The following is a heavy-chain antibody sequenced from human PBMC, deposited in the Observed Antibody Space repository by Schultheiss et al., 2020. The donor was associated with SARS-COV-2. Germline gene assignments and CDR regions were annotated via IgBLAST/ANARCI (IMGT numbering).Heavy chain of an antibody. Sequence: GGSLRLSCAASGFTFSSYEMNWVRQAPGKGLEWVAVISYDGSNRYCADSVKGRFTISRDNSKNTLYLQMSSLRAEDTAVYYCARAAAYCGGDCHWFDPWGQGTLVTVSS. CDR2: ISYDGSNR. J-gene: IGHJ5*02. D-gene: IGHD2-21*01. CDR3: ARAAAYCGGDCHWFDP. CDR1: GFTFSSYE. V-gene: IGHV3-30*14.